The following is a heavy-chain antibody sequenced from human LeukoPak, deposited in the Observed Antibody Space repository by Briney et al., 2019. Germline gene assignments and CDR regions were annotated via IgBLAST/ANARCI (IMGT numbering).Heavy chain of an antibody. J-gene: IGHJ4*02. Sequence: SQTLSLTCAVSGGSISSGGYSWSWIQQPPGKGLEWIGYIYHSGSTYYNPSLKSRVTISVDRSKNQFSLKLSSVTAADTAVYYCARERRSSSWYVGGFDYWGQGTLVTVSS. D-gene: IGHD6-13*01. CDR1: GGSISSGGYS. V-gene: IGHV4-30-2*01. CDR3: ARERRSSSWYVGGFDY. CDR2: IYHSGST.